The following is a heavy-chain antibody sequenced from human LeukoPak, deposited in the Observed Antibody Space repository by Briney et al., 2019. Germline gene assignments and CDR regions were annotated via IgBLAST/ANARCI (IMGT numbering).Heavy chain of an antibody. J-gene: IGHJ4*02. CDR2: IYYSGST. V-gene: IGHV4-59*01. Sequence: PSETLSLTCTVSGGSISSYYWSWIRQPPGKGLEWLGYIYYSGSTNYNPSLKSRVTISVDTSKNQFSLKLSSVTAADTAVYYCARVGQRLRGGGDYWGQGTLVTVSS. D-gene: IGHD4-17*01. CDR3: ARVGQRLRGGGDY. CDR1: GGSISSYY.